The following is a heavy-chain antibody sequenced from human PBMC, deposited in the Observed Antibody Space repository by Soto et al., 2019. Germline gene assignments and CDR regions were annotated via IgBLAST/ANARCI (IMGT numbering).Heavy chain of an antibody. Sequence: QVQLVESGGGVVQPGRSLRLSCAASGFTFSSYGMHWVRQAPGKGLEWVAVISYDGSNKYYADSVKGRFTISRDNSKNTLYLQMNSLRAEDTAVYYCAKEMATIHYFDYWGQGTLVTVSS. D-gene: IGHD5-12*01. CDR2: ISYDGSNK. CDR3: AKEMATIHYFDY. V-gene: IGHV3-30*18. J-gene: IGHJ4*02. CDR1: GFTFSSYG.